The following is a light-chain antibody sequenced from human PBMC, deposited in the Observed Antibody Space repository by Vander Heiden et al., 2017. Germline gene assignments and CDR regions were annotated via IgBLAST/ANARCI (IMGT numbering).Light chain of an antibody. CDR1: QNINNW. CDR3: HQYNSYSPST. J-gene: IGKJ1*01. V-gene: IGKV1-5*03. Sequence: DIQMTQSPSTLAASVGDRVTLTCRASQNINNWLAWYQQRPGKAPKLLIYKASTLESGVASRFSGSGSGTEFTLTISSLQPDDFATYYCHQYNSYSPSTFGQGTQVEIK. CDR2: KAS.